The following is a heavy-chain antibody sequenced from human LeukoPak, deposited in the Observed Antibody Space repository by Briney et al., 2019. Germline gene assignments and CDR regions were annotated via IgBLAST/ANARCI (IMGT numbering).Heavy chain of an antibody. CDR2: ISGSGGST. J-gene: IGHJ4*02. Sequence: PGGSLRLSCAASGFTFSSYAMSWVRQAPGKGLEWVSAISGSGGSTYYADSVKGRFTISRDNSKNTLYLQMNSLRAEDTAVYYCAKARRDFWSGYYLFGYWGQGTLVTVSS. D-gene: IGHD3-3*01. CDR1: GFTFSSYA. CDR3: AKARRDFWSGYYLFGY. V-gene: IGHV3-23*01.